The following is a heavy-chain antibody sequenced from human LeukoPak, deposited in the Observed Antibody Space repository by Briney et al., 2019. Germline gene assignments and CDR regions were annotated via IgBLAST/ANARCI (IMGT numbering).Heavy chain of an antibody. D-gene: IGHD4-23*01. V-gene: IGHV3-7*01. CDR2: IKQDGSEK. Sequence: PGGSLRLSCAASGFNFRSCGMHWVRQSPGKGLEWVANIKQDGSEKYYVDSVNGRFTISRDNAKNSLYLQMNSLRAEDTAVYYCARELDYGGAFDYWGQGTLVTVSS. CDR1: GFNFRSCG. J-gene: IGHJ4*02. CDR3: ARELDYGGAFDY.